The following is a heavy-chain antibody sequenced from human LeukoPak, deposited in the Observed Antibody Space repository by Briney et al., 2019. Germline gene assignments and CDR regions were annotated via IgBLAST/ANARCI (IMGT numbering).Heavy chain of an antibody. V-gene: IGHV3-7*01. CDR1: GFTFSSYA. CDR2: IKQDESEK. CDR3: ARDKIEGPTKLDY. Sequence: GGSLRLSCAASGFTFSSYAMSWVRQAPGKGLEWVANIKQDESEKYVDSLKGRFTISRDNAKNSLYLQMNSLRAEDTAVYYCARDKIEGPTKLDYWGQGILVTVSS. D-gene: IGHD1-1*01. J-gene: IGHJ4*02.